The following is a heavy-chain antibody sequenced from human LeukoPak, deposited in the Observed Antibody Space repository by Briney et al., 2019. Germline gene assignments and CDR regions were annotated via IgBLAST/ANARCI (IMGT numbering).Heavy chain of an antibody. CDR3: ARLGGIVVVVAATRSAFDI. Sequence: GGSLRLSCAASGFTFSSYEMNWVRQAPGKGLEWVSYISSSGSTIYYADSVKGRFTISRDNSKNTLYLQMNSLRAEDTAVYYCARLGGIVVVVAATRSAFDIWGQGTMVTVSS. CDR2: ISSSGSTI. CDR1: GFTFSSYE. D-gene: IGHD2-15*01. J-gene: IGHJ3*02. V-gene: IGHV3-48*03.